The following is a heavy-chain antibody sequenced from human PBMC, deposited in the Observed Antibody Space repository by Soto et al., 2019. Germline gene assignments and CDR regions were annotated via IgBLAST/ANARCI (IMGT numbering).Heavy chain of an antibody. V-gene: IGHV3-30-3*01. Sequence: GGSLRLSCAASGFTFSSYAMHWVRQAPGKGLEWVAVISYDGSNKYYADSVKGRFTISRDNSKNTLYLQMNSLRAEDTAVYYCARVIGRLSLGYYDSSGYFDYWGQGTLVTVSS. CDR3: ARVIGRLSLGYYDSSGYFDY. D-gene: IGHD3-22*01. CDR2: ISYDGSNK. J-gene: IGHJ4*02. CDR1: GFTFSSYA.